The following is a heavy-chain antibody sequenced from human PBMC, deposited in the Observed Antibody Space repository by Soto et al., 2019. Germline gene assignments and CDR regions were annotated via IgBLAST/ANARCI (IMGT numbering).Heavy chain of an antibody. CDR3: AREDGGHYYDSSVRDYYYGMDV. D-gene: IGHD3-22*01. CDR1: GFTFSSYA. CDR2: ICGSGGNT. J-gene: IGHJ6*02. V-gene: IGHV3-23*01. Sequence: GGSLRLSWAASGFTFSSYAMSWVRQAPGKGLEWVSAICGSGGNTYYADFVKGRFTISRDNYRNTLYLQMNSLRAEDTTVYYCAREDGGHYYDSSVRDYYYGMDVWGQGTTVTVSS.